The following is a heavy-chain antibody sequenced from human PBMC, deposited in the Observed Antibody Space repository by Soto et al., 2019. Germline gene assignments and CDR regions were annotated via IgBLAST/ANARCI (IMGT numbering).Heavy chain of an antibody. J-gene: IGHJ4*02. CDR2: INPSGGTT. V-gene: IGHV1-46*01. D-gene: IGHD2-15*01. Sequence: ASVKVSCKASGYTFTRYKVHWVREAPGQGLEWMAIINPSGGTTYYVQKFEGRVTLTTDTSTSTVYMELSSLRSDDTAVYYCARVRGGGSEYFFDYWGQGTLVTVS. CDR1: GYTFTRYK. CDR3: ARVRGGGSEYFFDY.